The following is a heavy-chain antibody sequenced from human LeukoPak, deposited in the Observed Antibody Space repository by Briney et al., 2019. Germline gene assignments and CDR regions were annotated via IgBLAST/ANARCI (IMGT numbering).Heavy chain of an antibody. V-gene: IGHV3-48*01. J-gene: IGHJ4*02. CDR2: ISVSSSTI. Sequence: GGSLRLSCAASGFTFSSYSMNWVRQAPGKGLEWVSYISVSSSTIYYADSVKGRFTISRDNAKTSLYLQMNSLGAEDTAVYHCARDQGNSGWGFDYWGQGTLVTVSS. D-gene: IGHD6-19*01. CDR1: GFTFSSYS. CDR3: ARDQGNSGWGFDY.